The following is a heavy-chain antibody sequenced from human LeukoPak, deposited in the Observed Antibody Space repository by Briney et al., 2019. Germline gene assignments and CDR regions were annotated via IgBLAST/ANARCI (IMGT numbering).Heavy chain of an antibody. Sequence: GASVKVSCKASGYTFTSYYMHWVRHAPGQGLEWRGRINPSVGSTSYAQKFQGRVTMTRDMSTTTVYMELSSLRSEDTSVYYCARRPMIVVDWGQGTLVTVSS. J-gene: IGHJ4*02. CDR1: GYTFTSYY. CDR2: INPSVGST. D-gene: IGHD3-22*01. V-gene: IGHV1-46*01. CDR3: ARRPMIVVD.